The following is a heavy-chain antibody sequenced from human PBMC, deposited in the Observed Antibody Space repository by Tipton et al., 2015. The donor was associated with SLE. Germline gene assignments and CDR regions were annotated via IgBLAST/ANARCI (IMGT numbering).Heavy chain of an antibody. CDR3: ARHPYSGSYLDAFDI. CDR1: GGSISSYY. J-gene: IGHJ3*02. CDR2: IYYSGST. D-gene: IGHD1-26*01. V-gene: IGHV4-59*08. Sequence: LRLSCTVSGGSISSYYWSWIRQPPGKGLEWIGYIYYSGSTNYNPPLKSRVTISVDTSKNQFSLKLSSVTAADTAVYYCARHPYSGSYLDAFDIWGQGTMVTVSS.